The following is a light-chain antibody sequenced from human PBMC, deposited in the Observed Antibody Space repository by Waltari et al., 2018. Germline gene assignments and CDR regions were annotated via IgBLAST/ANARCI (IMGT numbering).Light chain of an antibody. CDR3: SSYISSSTLEL. CDR1: SSDVGTYNY. J-gene: IGLJ2*01. Sequence: QSALTQPASVSGSPGQSITISCTGTSSDVGTYNYVSWYRQHPGKAPKLMIFDVSIRPSGVSNRFSGSKSGNTASLTISGLQAEDEADYYCSSYISSSTLELFGGGTSLTVL. CDR2: DVS. V-gene: IGLV2-14*03.